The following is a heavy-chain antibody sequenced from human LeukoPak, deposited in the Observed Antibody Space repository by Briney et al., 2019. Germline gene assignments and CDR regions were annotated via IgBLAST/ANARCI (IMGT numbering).Heavy chain of an antibody. V-gene: IGHV4-59*01. CDR3: ARVTGYMTEDYFDY. CDR1: GGSISSYY. CDR2: KYYSGST. Sequence: SETLSLTCTVSGGSISSYYWSWIRQPPGKGLEWIGYKYYSGSTNYNPSLKSRVTISVDTSKNQFSLRLSSVTATDTAVYYCARVTGYMTEDYFDYWGQGTLITVSS. D-gene: IGHD6-13*01. J-gene: IGHJ4*02.